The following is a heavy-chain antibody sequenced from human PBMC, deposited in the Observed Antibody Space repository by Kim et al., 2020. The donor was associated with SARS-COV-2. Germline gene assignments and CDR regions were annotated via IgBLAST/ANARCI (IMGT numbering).Heavy chain of an antibody. Sequence: GGSLRLSCAASGFTFSSYGMHWVRQAPGKGLEWVAVISYDGSNKYYADSVKGRFTISRDNSKNMLYLQMNSLRAEDTAVYYCAKSPLWFGELFYYFDYWG. CDR2: ISYDGSNK. J-gene: IGHJ4*01. V-gene: IGHV3-30*18. CDR3: AKSPLWFGELFYYFDY. D-gene: IGHD3-10*01. CDR1: GFTFSSYG.